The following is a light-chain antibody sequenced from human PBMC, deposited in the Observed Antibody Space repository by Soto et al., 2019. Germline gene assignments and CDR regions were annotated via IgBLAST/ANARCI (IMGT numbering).Light chain of an antibody. J-gene: IGKJ1*01. CDR3: QQFGSSRWT. V-gene: IGKV3-20*01. CDR2: GAS. CDR1: QSVSSSS. Sequence: EIVLPQSPGTLSLSPGERATLSCRASQSVSSSSLAWYQQKPGQAPRLLIYGASSRATGIPDRFSGSGSGTDFTVTISRLEPEDFAVYYCQQFGSSRWTCGQGTKVDIK.